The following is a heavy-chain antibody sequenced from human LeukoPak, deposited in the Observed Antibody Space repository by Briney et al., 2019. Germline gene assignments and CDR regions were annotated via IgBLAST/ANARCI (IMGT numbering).Heavy chain of an antibody. Sequence: SETLSLTCTVSGGSISSYYWSWIRQPPGKGLEWIGYIYYSGSTNYNPSLKSRVTISVDTSKNQFSLKLSSVTAADTAVYYCARSYDSSGYNKYYFDYWGQGTLVTVSS. CDR1: GGSISSYY. D-gene: IGHD3-22*01. CDR3: ARSYDSSGYNKYYFDY. V-gene: IGHV4-59*12. J-gene: IGHJ4*02. CDR2: IYYSGST.